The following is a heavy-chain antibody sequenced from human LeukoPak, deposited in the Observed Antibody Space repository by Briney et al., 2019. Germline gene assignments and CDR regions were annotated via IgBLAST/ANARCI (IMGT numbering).Heavy chain of an antibody. Sequence: GGSLRLSCAASGFTFSSYAMSWVRQAPGKGLEWVSAISGSGGSTYYADSVKGRFTISRDNSKNTLYLQMNSLRAEDTAVYYCARDAEYCSGGSCFLFDYWGQGTLVTVSS. CDR2: ISGSGGST. CDR1: GFTFSSYA. V-gene: IGHV3-23*01. CDR3: ARDAEYCSGGSCFLFDY. D-gene: IGHD2-15*01. J-gene: IGHJ4*02.